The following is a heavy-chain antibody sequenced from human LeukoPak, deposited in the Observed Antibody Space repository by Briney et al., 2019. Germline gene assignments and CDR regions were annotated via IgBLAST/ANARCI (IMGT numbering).Heavy chain of an antibody. V-gene: IGHV1-2*02. D-gene: IGHD5-24*01. Sequence: ASVKVSCKASGYTFTSYYMHWVRQAPGQGLEWMGWINPNSGGTNYAQKFQGRVTMTRDTSISTAYMELSRLRSDDTAVYYCARGCRDDYSNYWYFDLWGRGTLVTVSS. CDR1: GYTFTSYY. CDR3: ARGCRDDYSNYWYFDL. J-gene: IGHJ2*01. CDR2: INPNSGGT.